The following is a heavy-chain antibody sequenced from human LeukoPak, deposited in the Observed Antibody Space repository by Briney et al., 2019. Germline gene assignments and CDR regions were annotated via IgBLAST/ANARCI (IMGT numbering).Heavy chain of an antibody. D-gene: IGHD2-2*02. CDR2: INTNTGNP. Sequence: ASVKVSCKASGYTFTSYAMNWVRQAPGQGLEWMGWINTNTGNPTYAQGFTGRFVFSLDTSVSTAYLQISSLKAEDTAVYYCAREQYLGVWYYYGMDVWGQGTTVTVSS. CDR1: GYTFTSYA. J-gene: IGHJ6*02. CDR3: AREQYLGVWYYYGMDV. V-gene: IGHV7-4-1*02.